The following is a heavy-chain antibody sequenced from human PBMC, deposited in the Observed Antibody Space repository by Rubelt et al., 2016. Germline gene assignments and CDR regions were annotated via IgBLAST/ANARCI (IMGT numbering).Heavy chain of an antibody. J-gene: IGHJ4*02. CDR3: AAAPDSSGYFGNFDY. D-gene: IGHD3-22*01. V-gene: IGHV4-59*08. Sequence: QVQLQESGPGLVKPSETLSLICSVSGVSISTYYWAWIRQPPGKGLEWIGFIYYTGSTTYNPSLESRVTISVDTSKNQFSLKRVLGTAADTAVYYCAAAPDSSGYFGNFDYWGQGTLVTVSS. CDR2: IYYTGST. CDR1: GVSISTYY.